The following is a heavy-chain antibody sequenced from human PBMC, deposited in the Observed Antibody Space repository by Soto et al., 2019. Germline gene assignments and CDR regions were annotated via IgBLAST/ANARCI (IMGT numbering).Heavy chain of an antibody. CDR1: GFTFSSYG. Sequence: HPGGSLRLSCAASGFTFSSYGMHWVRQAPGKGLEWVSAISGSGGSTYYADSVKGRFTISRDNSKNTLYLQMNSLRAEDTAVYYCANPRDTAMGLYYYYGMDVWGQGTTVTVSS. CDR3: ANPRDTAMGLYYYYGMDV. D-gene: IGHD5-18*01. V-gene: IGHV3-23*01. CDR2: ISGSGGST. J-gene: IGHJ6*02.